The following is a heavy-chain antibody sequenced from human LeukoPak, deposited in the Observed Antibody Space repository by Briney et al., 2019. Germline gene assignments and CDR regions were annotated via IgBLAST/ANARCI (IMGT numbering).Heavy chain of an antibody. CDR3: ARGATVTESHFDY. CDR2: INHSGST. J-gene: IGHJ4*02. V-gene: IGHV4-39*07. Sequence: PSETLSLTCTVSGGSISSSSYYWGWIRQPPGKGLEWIGEINHSGSTNYNPSLKSRVTISVDTSKNQFSLKLSSVTAADTAVYYCARGATVTESHFDYWGQGTLVTVSS. D-gene: IGHD4-17*01. CDR1: GGSISSSSYY.